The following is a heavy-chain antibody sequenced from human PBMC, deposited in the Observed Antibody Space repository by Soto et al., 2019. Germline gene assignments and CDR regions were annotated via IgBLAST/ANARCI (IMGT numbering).Heavy chain of an antibody. V-gene: IGHV3-33*01. J-gene: IGHJ6*02. CDR3: ERSRKTGTYQYYYYGMAV. Sequence: GGSLRLSCSASGFTFSSYGMHWVRQAPGKGLDLVAVILYDGSNKYYSAYVKGRFTSSQDKSKNTLSLPLNSMNSEDTSVYYSERSRKTGTYQYYYYGMAVWRQGTTVTVSS. D-gene: IGHD7-27*01. CDR1: GFTFSSYG. CDR2: ILYDGSNK.